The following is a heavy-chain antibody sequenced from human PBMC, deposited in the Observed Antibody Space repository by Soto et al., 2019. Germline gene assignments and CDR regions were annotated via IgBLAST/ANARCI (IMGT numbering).Heavy chain of an antibody. V-gene: IGHV3-73*02. CDR3: ARGVLSDSGTCY. CDR2: IRSKANSYAT. D-gene: IGHD2-15*01. J-gene: IGHJ4*02. Sequence: EVQLVESGGGLVQPGGSLKLSCAASGFTFSGSAMHWVRQASGKGLEWVGRIRSKANSYATAYAASVKGRFTISRDNAKNSLYLQMNSLRAEDTAVYYCARGVLSDSGTCYWGRGTLVTVSS. CDR1: GFTFSGSA.